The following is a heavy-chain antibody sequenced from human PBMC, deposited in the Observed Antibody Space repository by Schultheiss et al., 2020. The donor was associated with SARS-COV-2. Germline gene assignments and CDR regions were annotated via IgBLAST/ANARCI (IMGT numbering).Heavy chain of an antibody. CDR3: AKDRSGATAGRGGWSDP. D-gene: IGHD6-13*01. CDR2: ISWDGGST. V-gene: IGHV3-23*01. J-gene: IGHJ5*02. Sequence: GGSLRLSCAASVFTFSSYAMSWVRQAPGKGLEWVSLISWDGGSTYYADSVRGRFTISRDNSQNTLFLQMSSLRAEDTAIYYCAKDRSGATAGRGGWSDPWGQGVLVTVSS. CDR1: VFTFSSYA.